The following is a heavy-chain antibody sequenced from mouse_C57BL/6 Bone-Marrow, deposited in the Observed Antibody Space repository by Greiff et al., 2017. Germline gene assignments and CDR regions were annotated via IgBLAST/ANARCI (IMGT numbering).Heavy chain of an antibody. J-gene: IGHJ3*01. Sequence: QVQLQQSGAELVRHGTSVKMSCKASGYTFTNYWIGWAKQRPGHGLEWIGDIYPGGGYTNYNEKFKGKATLTADKSSSTAYMQFSSLTSEDSAIYYCARHYYGSSYAWFAYWGQGTLVTVSA. D-gene: IGHD1-1*01. CDR1: GYTFTNYW. CDR2: IYPGGGYT. V-gene: IGHV1-63*01. CDR3: ARHYYGSSYAWFAY.